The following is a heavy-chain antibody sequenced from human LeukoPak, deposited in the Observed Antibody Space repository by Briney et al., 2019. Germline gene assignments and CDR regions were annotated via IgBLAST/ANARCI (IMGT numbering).Heavy chain of an antibody. J-gene: IGHJ4*02. CDR1: GYTFTSYG. D-gene: IGHD1-26*01. Sequence: ASVKVSCKASGYTFTSYGISWVRQAPGQGLEWMGWISSYNGNTNYAQKLQGRVTMTTDTSTTTAYMELSSLRAEDTAIYYCANWDSGSLSFDYWGQGTLVTVSS. CDR2: ISSYNGNT. CDR3: ANWDSGSLSFDY. V-gene: IGHV1-18*01.